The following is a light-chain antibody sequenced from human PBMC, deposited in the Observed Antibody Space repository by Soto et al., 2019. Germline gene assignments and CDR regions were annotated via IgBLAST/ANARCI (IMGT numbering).Light chain of an antibody. V-gene: IGLV2-8*01. CDR1: SSDVGGYNY. CDR3: SSYAGSTRYV. Sequence: SVLTQPPSASGSPGQSVTISCTGTSSDVGGYNYVSWYQQHPGKAPKLMIYEVSKRPSGVPDRFSGSKSGNTASLTVSGLQAEDEDDYYCSSYAGSTRYVFGTGTKVPVL. CDR2: EVS. J-gene: IGLJ1*01.